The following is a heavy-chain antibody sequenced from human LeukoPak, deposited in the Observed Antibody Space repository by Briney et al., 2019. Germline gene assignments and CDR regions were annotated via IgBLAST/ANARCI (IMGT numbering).Heavy chain of an antibody. CDR1: GFTVSGNY. J-gene: IGHJ4*02. CDR3: ARVADYYVSGHFDY. V-gene: IGHV3-53*01. D-gene: IGHD3-10*01. Sequence: SGGSLRLSCAASGFTVSGNYMIWVRQTPGKRLEWVSLIYSGGNTYYTDSVKGRFTISRDNSENTLYLQMNSLRTEDTAVYYCARVADYYVSGHFDYWGQGTLVTVSS. CDR2: IYSGGNT.